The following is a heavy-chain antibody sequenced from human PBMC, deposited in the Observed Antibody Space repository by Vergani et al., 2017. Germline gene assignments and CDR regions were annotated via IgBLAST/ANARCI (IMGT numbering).Heavy chain of an antibody. CDR3: AKGHYSSSWYMCNWFDP. CDR2: IWYDGSNK. J-gene: IGHJ5*02. CDR1: GFTFSSYG. D-gene: IGHD6-13*01. V-gene: IGHV3-33*06. Sequence: QVQLVESGGGVVQPGRSLRLSCAASGFTFSSYGMHWVRQAPGKGLEWVAVIWYDGSNKYYADSVKGRFTISRDNSKNTLYLQMNSLRAEDTAVYYCAKGHYSSSWYMCNWFDPWGQGTLVTVSS.